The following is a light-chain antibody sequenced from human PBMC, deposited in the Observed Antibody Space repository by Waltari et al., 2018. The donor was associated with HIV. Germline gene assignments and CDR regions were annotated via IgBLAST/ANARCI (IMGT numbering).Light chain of an antibody. CDR2: STN. CDR3: VLYMGSGIWV. Sequence: QTVVTQEPSFSVSPGGTVQLTCGLSPGSVLPISYPSWYQQTPGQAPRTLIYSTNTRSSGVPDRFSGSILGNKAALTITGAQAYDESDYYCVLYMGSGIWVFGGGTKLTVL. J-gene: IGLJ3*02. CDR1: PGSVLPISY. V-gene: IGLV8-61*01.